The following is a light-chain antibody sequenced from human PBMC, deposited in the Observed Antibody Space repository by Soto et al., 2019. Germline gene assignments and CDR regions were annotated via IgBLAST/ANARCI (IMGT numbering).Light chain of an antibody. CDR1: RSFASSY. CDR3: QQYGGSPIT. J-gene: IGKJ5*01. Sequence: EIVLTQSPVTLSLSPGERATLSCRASRSFASSYLGWYQQKPGQAPRLLIYAASTRATGIPDRFSGSGSATDFTLTISRLEPDDFALYFCQQYGGSPITFGLGTRLEI. CDR2: AAS. V-gene: IGKV3-20*01.